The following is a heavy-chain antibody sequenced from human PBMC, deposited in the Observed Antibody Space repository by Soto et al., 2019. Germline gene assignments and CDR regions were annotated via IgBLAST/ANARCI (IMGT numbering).Heavy chain of an antibody. CDR2: ISYDGSNK. CDR1: GFTFSSYA. Sequence: GGSLRLSCAASGFTFSSYAMHWVRQAPGKGLEWVAVISYDGSNKYYADSVKGRFTISRDNSKNTLYLQMNSLRAEDTAVYYCARGNSGSYYVDYFDYWGQGTLVTVSS. CDR3: ARGNSGSYYVDYFDY. V-gene: IGHV3-30-3*01. J-gene: IGHJ4*02. D-gene: IGHD1-26*01.